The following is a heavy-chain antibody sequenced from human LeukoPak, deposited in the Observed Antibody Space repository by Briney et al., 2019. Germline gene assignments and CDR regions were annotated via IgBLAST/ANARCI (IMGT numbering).Heavy chain of an antibody. CDR2: IYHSGST. D-gene: IGHD6-13*01. V-gene: IGHV4-38-2*01. J-gene: IGHJ5*02. CDR3: ARQTGYSSSWYGESWFDP. Sequence: SETLSLTCAVSGYSISSGYYWGWIRQPPGKGLEWIGSIYHSGSTYYNPSLKSRVTISVDTSKNQFSQKLSSVTAADTAVYYCARQTGYSSSWYGESWFDPWGQGTLVTVSS. CDR1: GYSISSGYY.